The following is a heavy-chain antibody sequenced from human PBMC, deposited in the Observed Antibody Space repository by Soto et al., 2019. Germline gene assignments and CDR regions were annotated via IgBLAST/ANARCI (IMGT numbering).Heavy chain of an antibody. CDR1: GGTFSSYA. D-gene: IGHD6-19*01. CDR3: ASPGRYSSGWYVPEYFQH. Sequence: GASVKVSCKASGGTFSSYAISWVRQAPGQGLEWMGGIIPIFGTANYAQKFQGRVTITADESTSTAYMELSSLRSEDTAVYYRASPGRYSSGWYVPEYFQHWGRAPWSPSPQ. V-gene: IGHV1-69*13. J-gene: IGHJ1*01. CDR2: IIPIFGTA.